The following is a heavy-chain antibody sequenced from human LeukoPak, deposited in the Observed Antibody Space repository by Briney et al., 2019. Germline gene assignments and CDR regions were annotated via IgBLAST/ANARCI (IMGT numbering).Heavy chain of an antibody. Sequence: AASVKVSCKASGYTFTSYGISWVRQAPGQGLEWTGWISAYHGITNYAQKLQGRVTMTTDTSTSTAYMELRSLRSDDTAVFYCARDLALYCSTTSCQDAFDIWGQGTMVTVSS. D-gene: IGHD2-2*01. V-gene: IGHV1-18*01. CDR2: ISAYHGIT. J-gene: IGHJ3*02. CDR1: GYTFTSYG. CDR3: ARDLALYCSTTSCQDAFDI.